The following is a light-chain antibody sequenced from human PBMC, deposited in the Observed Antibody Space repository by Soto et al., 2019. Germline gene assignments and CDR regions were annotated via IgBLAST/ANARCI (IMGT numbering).Light chain of an antibody. V-gene: IGLV1-40*01. Sequence: QSVLTQPPSVSGAPGQRVTISCTGSSSNIGAGYDVHWYQQLPGTAPKLLIYGNSNRPSGVPDRFSGSKFGTSASLAITGLQAEGEVDYYCAAWDDRLNGVVFGGGTQLTVL. CDR1: SSNIGAGYD. CDR2: GNS. CDR3: AAWDDRLNGVV. J-gene: IGLJ2*01.